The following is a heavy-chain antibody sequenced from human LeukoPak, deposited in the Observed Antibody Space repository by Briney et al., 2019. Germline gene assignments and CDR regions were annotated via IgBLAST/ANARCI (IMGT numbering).Heavy chain of an antibody. Sequence: SETLSLTCTVSGGSISSGGYYWSWIRQHPGKGLEWIGYIYYSGSTYYNPSLKSRVTISVDTSKNQFSLKLSSVTAADTAVYYCARRDYYYYYMDVWGEGTTVTVSS. J-gene: IGHJ6*03. V-gene: IGHV4-31*03. CDR2: IYYSGST. CDR1: GGSISSGGYY. CDR3: ARRDYYYYYMDV.